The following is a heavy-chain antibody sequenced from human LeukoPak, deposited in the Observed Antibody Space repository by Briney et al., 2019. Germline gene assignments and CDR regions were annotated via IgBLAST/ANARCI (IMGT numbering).Heavy chain of an antibody. V-gene: IGHV1-69*05. CDR2: IIPIFGTA. CDR1: GGTFSSYA. CDR3: ARETSVDYPFDH. D-gene: IGHD4-11*01. J-gene: IGHJ4*02. Sequence: ASVKVSCKASGGTFSSYAISWVRQAPGQGLEWMGGIIPIFGTANYAQKFQGRVTITTDESTSTAYMELSSLRSEDTAVYYCARETSVDYPFDHWGQGTLVTVSS.